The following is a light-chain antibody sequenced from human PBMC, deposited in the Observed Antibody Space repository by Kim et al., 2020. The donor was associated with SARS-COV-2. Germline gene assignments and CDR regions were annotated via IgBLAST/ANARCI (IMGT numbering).Light chain of an antibody. CDR1: QSIGNF. V-gene: IGKV1-39*01. J-gene: IGKJ5*01. CDR3: QQSYSTPLLT. CDR2: AAS. Sequence: VGERVTISCRASQSIGNFLNWYQHKPGKAPKLLIYAASSLQSDVPSRFSGSGSGTDFTLTISGLQPEDFTTYFCQQSYSTPLLTFGPGTRLEIK.